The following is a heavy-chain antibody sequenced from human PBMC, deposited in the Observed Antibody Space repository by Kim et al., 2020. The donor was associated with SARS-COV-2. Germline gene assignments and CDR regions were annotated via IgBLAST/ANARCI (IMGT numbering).Heavy chain of an antibody. J-gene: IGHJ4*01. D-gene: IGHD1-26*01. Sequence: GGSLRLSCAASGFTLGDFYMSWVRQPPGKGLEWVSLISPTGSATLYADSVKGRFTFSRDNFRSTLYLQMNSLRAEDTAVYYCAKTHRISGEDYWGHGTRVTVSS. CDR2: ISPTGSAT. V-gene: IGHV3-23*01. CDR1: GFTLGDFY. CDR3: AKTHRISGEDY.